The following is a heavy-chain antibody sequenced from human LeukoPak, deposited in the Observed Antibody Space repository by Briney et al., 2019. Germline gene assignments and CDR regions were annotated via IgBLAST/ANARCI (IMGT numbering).Heavy chain of an antibody. CDR3: AKEGLLRLQLWVDY. Sequence: GGSLRLSCVASGFTFDEYTMHWVRQAPGKGLEWVSGITWNSGRVDYADSVQGRFTISRDNSKNTLYLQMNSLRAEDTAVYYCAKEGLLRLQLWVDYWGQGTLVTVSS. V-gene: IGHV3-9*01. J-gene: IGHJ4*02. CDR2: ITWNSGRV. CDR1: GFTFDEYT. D-gene: IGHD5-24*01.